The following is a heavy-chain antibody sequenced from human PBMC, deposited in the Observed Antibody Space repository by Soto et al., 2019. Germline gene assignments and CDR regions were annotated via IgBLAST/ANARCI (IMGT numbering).Heavy chain of an antibody. CDR2: TYFRSKWYN. V-gene: IGHV6-1*01. J-gene: IGHJ5*02. CDR3: AKGDNLGPKTGYAFDP. CDR1: GDSVSSNTAS. D-gene: IGHD5-12*01. Sequence: SQTLSLTSAISGDSVSSNTASWNWIRQSPSRGLEWLGRTYFRSKWYNDYAVSVKSRIIINPDTSNNQFSLQLNSVTPEDTAVYFCAKGDNLGPKTGYAFDPWGQGIMVTSPQ.